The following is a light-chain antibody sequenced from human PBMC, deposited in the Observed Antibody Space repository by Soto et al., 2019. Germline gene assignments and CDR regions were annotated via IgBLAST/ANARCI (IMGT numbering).Light chain of an antibody. J-gene: IGLJ2*01. CDR3: AAWDVSLTTVA. V-gene: IGLV1-44*01. Sequence: QSVLSQPPSASGAPGQRVTISCSGSSSNIGSQTVNWYQHLPGTAPKVLIYGDDQRPSGVPDRFSGSKSGTSASLAIGGLQSEDEADYYCAAWDVSLTTVAFGGGTKLTVL. CDR1: SSNIGSQT. CDR2: GDD.